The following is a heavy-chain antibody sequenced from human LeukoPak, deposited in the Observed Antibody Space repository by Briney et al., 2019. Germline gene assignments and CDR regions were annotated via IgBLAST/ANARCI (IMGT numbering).Heavy chain of an antibody. V-gene: IGHV4-38-2*01. CDR3: ARQCSSSSCFFDY. CDR2: IYHSGST. D-gene: IGHD2-15*01. CDR1: GYSINRGYY. J-gene: IGHJ4*02. Sequence: SETLSLTCPVSGYSINRGYYWGWIRQPPGKGLEWIGSIYHSGSTYYNPSLKSRVTLSVDPSKNQFSLKLNSVTAADTAVYYCARQCSSSSCFFDYWGQGTLVTVSS.